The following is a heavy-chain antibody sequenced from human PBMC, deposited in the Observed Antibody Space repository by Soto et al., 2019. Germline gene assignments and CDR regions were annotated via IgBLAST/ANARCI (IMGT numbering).Heavy chain of an antibody. Sequence: GGSLRLSCAASGFTFSDYYMSWIRQAPGKGLEWASYISSSGSTIYYADSVKGRFTISRDNAKNSLYLQMNSLRAEDTAVYYCARDPWLQSFNGMDVWGQGTTVTSP. CDR3: ARDPWLQSFNGMDV. D-gene: IGHD4-4*01. CDR1: GFTFSDYY. J-gene: IGHJ6*02. CDR2: ISSSGSTI. V-gene: IGHV3-11*01.